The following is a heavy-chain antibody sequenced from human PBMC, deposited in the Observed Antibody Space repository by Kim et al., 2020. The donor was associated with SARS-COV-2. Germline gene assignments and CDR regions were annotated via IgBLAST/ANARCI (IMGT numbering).Heavy chain of an antibody. V-gene: IGHV4-34*01. CDR3: ARNRLRLGELSGYYYYYG. Sequence: SETLSLTCAVYGGSFSGYYWSWIRQPPGKGLEWIGEINHSGSTNYNPSLKSRVTISVDTSKNQFSLKLSSVTAADTAVYYCARNRLRLGELSGYYYYYG. D-gene: IGHD3-16*02. J-gene: IGHJ6*01. CDR1: GGSFSGYY. CDR2: INHSGST.